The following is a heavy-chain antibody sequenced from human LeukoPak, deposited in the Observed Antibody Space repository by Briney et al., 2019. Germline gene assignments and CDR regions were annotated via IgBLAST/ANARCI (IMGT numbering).Heavy chain of an antibody. CDR1: GVSISSSNSY. CDR2: IHFSGAS. V-gene: IGHV4-39*07. J-gene: IGHJ5*02. D-gene: IGHD3-3*01. CDR3: ARDWSGGPIDL. Sequence: PSETLSLTCTVSGVSISSSNSYWGWIRQSLEKGLEWIASIHFSGASYYNPSLKSRVTISVDTSKNQVSLKLTSVTAADTAVYYCARDWSGGPIDLWGQGTQVTVSS.